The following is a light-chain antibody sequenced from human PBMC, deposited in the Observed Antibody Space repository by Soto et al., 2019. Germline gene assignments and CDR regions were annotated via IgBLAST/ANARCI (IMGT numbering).Light chain of an antibody. CDR2: DAS. J-gene: IGKJ4*01. CDR1: QSVGTY. CDR3: HQRSSWPLT. Sequence: EIVLTQSPATLSLSPGERATLSCRASQSVGTYLAWHQQKPGQAPRFPLYDASTRATGIPARFSGSGSGTDFTLTISSLEPEDFAVYYCHQRSSWPLTFGGGTKVEIK. V-gene: IGKV3-11*01.